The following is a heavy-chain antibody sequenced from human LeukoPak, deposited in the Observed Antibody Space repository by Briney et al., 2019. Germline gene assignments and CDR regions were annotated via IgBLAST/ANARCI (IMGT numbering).Heavy chain of an antibody. Sequence: SETLSLTCAVSGDSISNRNCWTWVRQPPGQGLEWIGESYHNGATNCKPSLKSRVTMSLDKSKNQFSLKLNSVTAADTAVYYCVRNAGNSDYDSWGQGTLVTVSS. CDR1: GDSISNRNC. D-gene: IGHD4-23*01. CDR3: VRNAGNSDYDS. V-gene: IGHV4-4*02. CDR2: SYHNGAT. J-gene: IGHJ4*02.